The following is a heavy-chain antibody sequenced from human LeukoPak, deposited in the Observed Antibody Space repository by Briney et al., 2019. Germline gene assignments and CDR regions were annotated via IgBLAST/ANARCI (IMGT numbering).Heavy chain of an antibody. V-gene: IGHV3-21*01. CDR1: GFTLSGYS. D-gene: IGHD1-7*01. CDR2: ISSSSSYI. CDR3: ASRKTATWNYDF. J-gene: IGHJ4*02. Sequence: PGGSLRLSCVVSGFTLSGYSMNWVRQAPGKGLEWVSSISSSSSYIYYADSVKGRFTISRDNAKNSAYLEMNSLRAEDTAVYYCASRKTATWNYDFWGQGTLVTVSS.